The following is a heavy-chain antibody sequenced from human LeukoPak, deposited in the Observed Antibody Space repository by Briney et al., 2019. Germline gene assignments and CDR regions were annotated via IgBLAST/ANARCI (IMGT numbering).Heavy chain of an antibody. CDR1: GGSISSYY. CDR3: ARVPAVVPAAIVSNWFDP. CDR2: INRSGST. D-gene: IGHD2-2*01. Sequence: SETLSLTCTVSGGSISSYYWSWIRQPPGKGLEWIGEINRSGSTNYNPSLKSRVTISVDTSKNQFSLKLSSVTAADTAVYYCARVPAVVPAAIVSNWFDPWGQGTLVTVSS. J-gene: IGHJ5*02. V-gene: IGHV4-34*01.